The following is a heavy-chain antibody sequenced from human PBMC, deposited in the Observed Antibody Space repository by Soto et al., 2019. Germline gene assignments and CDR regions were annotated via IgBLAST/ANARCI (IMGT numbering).Heavy chain of an antibody. V-gene: IGHV1-69*13. J-gene: IGHJ6*02. CDR2: IIPIFGTA. Sequence: EASVKVSFKASGRTFSSYAISWVRQAPGQGLEWMGGIIPIFGTANYAQKFQGRVTITADESTSTAYMELSSLRSEDTAVYYCASPYSSGWSGHYYYGMDVWGQGTTVTVSS. CDR1: GRTFSSYA. D-gene: IGHD6-19*01. CDR3: ASPYSSGWSGHYYYGMDV.